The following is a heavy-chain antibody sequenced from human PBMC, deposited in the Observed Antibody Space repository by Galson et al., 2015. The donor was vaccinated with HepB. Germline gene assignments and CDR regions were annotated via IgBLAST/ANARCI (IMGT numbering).Heavy chain of an antibody. Sequence: SLRLSCAAFGFTFSSHIMHWVRQAPGRGLDWVAVLTYDGGPPYYADSVRGRFTLSRDNSKGTMFLEINGLRVEDTAVYYCVRQGDGFDFWGRGTMVTVSS. V-gene: IGHV3-30*03. CDR1: GFTFSSHI. J-gene: IGHJ3*01. CDR3: VRQGDGFDF. CDR2: LTYDGGPP.